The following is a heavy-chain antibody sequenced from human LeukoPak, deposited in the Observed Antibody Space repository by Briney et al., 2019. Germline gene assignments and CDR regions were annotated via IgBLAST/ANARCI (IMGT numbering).Heavy chain of an antibody. CDR2: ISWNSGSI. CDR3: AKDWWLREETGSAFDI. D-gene: IGHD5-12*01. J-gene: IGHJ3*02. CDR1: GFNFDDYA. V-gene: IGHV3-9*01. Sequence: QSGGSLRLSCAASGFNFDDYAMHWVRQAPGKGLEWVSGISWNSGSIGYADSVKGRFTISRDNAKNSLYLQMNSLRAEDTALYYCAKDWWLREETGSAFDIWGQGTMVTVSS.